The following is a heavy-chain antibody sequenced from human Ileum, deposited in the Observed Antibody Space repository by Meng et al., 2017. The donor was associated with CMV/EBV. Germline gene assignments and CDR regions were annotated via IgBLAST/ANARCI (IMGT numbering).Heavy chain of an antibody. D-gene: IGHD4/OR15-4a*01. J-gene: IGHJ3*02. V-gene: IGHV3-23*01. CDR2: VSGSGRSS. CDR1: GFTFSSYA. CDR3: AKISDYNIWGAFDI. Sequence: ESLKISCAASGFTFSSYAMSWVRQAPGKGLEWASGVSGSGRSSYFADSVKGRFTISRDDSKNTVDLQMDSLTAEDTAIYYCAKISDYNIWGAFDIWGQGALVTVSS.